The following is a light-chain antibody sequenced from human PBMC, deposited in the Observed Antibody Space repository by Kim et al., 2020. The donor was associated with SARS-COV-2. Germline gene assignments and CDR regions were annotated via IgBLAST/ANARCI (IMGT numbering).Light chain of an antibody. CDR2: AAS. V-gene: IGKV1-27*01. J-gene: IGKJ1*01. Sequence: DIQMTQSPSSLSASVGDRVTITCRASQGISKDLAWHQQKPGNAPKLLIFAASALQSGVPTRFSGSGSGTDFTLTISSLQPEDVATYYCQKYNGAPWTFGQGTKLEIK. CDR3: QKYNGAPWT. CDR1: QGISKD.